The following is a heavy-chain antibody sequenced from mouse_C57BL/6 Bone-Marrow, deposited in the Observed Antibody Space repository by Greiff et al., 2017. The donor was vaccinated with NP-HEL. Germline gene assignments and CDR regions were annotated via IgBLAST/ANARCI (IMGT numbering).Heavy chain of an antibody. Sequence: DVMLVESGGGLVQSGRSLRLSCATSGFTFSDFYMEWVRQAPGKGLEWIAASRNKANDYTTEYSASVKGRFIVSRDTSQSILYLQMHALRADDTAIYYCARDHMDYWGQGTSVTVSS. CDR1: GFTFSDFY. J-gene: IGHJ4*01. V-gene: IGHV7-1*01. CDR3: ARDHMDY. CDR2: SRNKANDYTT.